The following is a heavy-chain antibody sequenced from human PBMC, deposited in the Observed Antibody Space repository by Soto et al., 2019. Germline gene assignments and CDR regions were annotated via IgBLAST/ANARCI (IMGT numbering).Heavy chain of an antibody. V-gene: IGHV3-7*01. CDR1: GFTFSSYW. J-gene: IGHJ3*02. CDR2: IKQDGSEK. CDR3: ARDFRFYGDYEEDAFDI. Sequence: GGSLRLSCAASGFTFSSYWMSWVRQAPGKGLEWVANIKQDGSEKYYVDSVKGRFTISRDNAKNSLYLQMNSLRAEDTAVYYCARDFRFYGDYEEDAFDIWGQGTMVTVSS. D-gene: IGHD4-17*01.